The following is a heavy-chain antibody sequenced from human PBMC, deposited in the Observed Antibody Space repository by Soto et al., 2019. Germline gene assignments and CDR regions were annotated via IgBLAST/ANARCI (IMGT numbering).Heavy chain of an antibody. Sequence: QVQLVESGGGVVQPGRSLRLSCEASGFTFSSYGMHWVRQAPGKGLEWVAVISYDGSNKYYADSVKGRFTISRDNSKNTLYLQMNSLGAEDTAVYYCAKDEAYCGGDCYSDWYFDLWGRGTLVTVSS. J-gene: IGHJ2*01. D-gene: IGHD2-21*02. CDR2: ISYDGSNK. V-gene: IGHV3-30*18. CDR1: GFTFSSYG. CDR3: AKDEAYCGGDCYSDWYFDL.